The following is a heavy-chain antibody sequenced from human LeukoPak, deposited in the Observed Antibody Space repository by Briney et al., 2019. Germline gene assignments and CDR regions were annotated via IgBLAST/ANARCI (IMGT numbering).Heavy chain of an antibody. D-gene: IGHD3-9*01. Sequence: GGSLRLSCAASGFTFSSYAMHWVRQAPGKGLEYVSAISSNGGSTYYADSAKGRFTISRDNSKNTLYLQMSSLRAEDTAVYYCVKNPVSNYDIPGGHYFDYWGQGTLVTVSS. CDR1: GFTFSSYA. V-gene: IGHV3-64D*06. CDR2: ISSNGGST. J-gene: IGHJ4*02. CDR3: VKNPVSNYDIPGGHYFDY.